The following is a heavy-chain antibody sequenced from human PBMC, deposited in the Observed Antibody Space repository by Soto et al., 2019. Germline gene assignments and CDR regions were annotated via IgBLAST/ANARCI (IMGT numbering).Heavy chain of an antibody. D-gene: IGHD2-15*01. CDR3: AKRRSGYCSGGTCHSLSLHH. CDR1: GFTFSTYA. V-gene: IGHV3-23*01. CDR2: ISGSGGTT. J-gene: IGHJ1*01. Sequence: EVQLLQSGGGLVQPGGSLKLSCAASGFTFSTYAMSWVRQAPGKGLEWVSLISGSGGTTFYADSVEGRFTVSRDNSKNTLFLQMNSLRVEDTAVYYCAKRRSGYCSGGTCHSLSLHHWGQGTLVTVSS.